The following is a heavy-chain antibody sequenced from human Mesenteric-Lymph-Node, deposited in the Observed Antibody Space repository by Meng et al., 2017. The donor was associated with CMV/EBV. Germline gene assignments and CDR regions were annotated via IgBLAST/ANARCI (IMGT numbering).Heavy chain of an antibody. Sequence: ASVKVSCKASGGTFSSYAISWVRQAPGQGLEWMGIINPSAGSTTYAQKFQGRVTMTRDTSTSTVYLDLTSLTSADTAMYYCARDAPGEDKWDWGQGTLVTVSS. CDR3: ARDAPGEDKWD. CDR1: GGTFSSYA. V-gene: IGHV1-46*01. CDR2: INPSAGST. J-gene: IGHJ4*02. D-gene: IGHD2-15*01.